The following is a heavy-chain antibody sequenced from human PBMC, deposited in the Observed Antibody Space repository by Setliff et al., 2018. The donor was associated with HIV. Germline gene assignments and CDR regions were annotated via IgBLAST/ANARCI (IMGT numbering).Heavy chain of an antibody. V-gene: IGHV3-30*02. Sequence: PGGSLRLSCAASRFTFSAFGMHWVRQAPGKGLEWVSFIGYDGGQKYYVDSVKGRFTISRDNSKNTLYLQMNSLRVEDTAVYYCAKDVCSGAYCYAYYYYGMDVWGQGTMVTVSS. CDR2: IGYDGGQK. CDR3: AKDVCSGAYCYAYYYYGMDV. D-gene: IGHD2-15*01. CDR1: RFTFSAFG. J-gene: IGHJ6*02.